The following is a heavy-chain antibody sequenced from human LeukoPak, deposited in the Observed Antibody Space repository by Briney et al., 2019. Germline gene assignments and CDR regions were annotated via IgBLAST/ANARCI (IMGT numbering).Heavy chain of an antibody. CDR3: ARGRTRYYYYGSGSPRVPFDY. Sequence: SETLSLTCAVYGGSFSGYYWSWIRRPPGKGLEWIGEINHSGSTNYNPSLKSRVTISVDTSKNQFSLKLSSVTAADTAVYYCARGRTRYYYYGSGSPRVPFDYWGQGTLVTVSS. CDR2: INHSGST. J-gene: IGHJ4*02. D-gene: IGHD3-10*01. V-gene: IGHV4-34*01. CDR1: GGSFSGYY.